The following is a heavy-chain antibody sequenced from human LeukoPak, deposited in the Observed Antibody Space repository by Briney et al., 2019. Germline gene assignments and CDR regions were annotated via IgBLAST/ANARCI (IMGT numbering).Heavy chain of an antibody. Sequence: SETLSLTCTVSGGSISSGGYYWSWIRRHPGKGLEWIGYIYYSGSTYYNPSLKSRVTISVDTSKNQFSLKLSSVTAADTAVYYCARSIYDRSGYYYYYNTYYFDYWGQGTLVTVSS. CDR2: IYYSGST. V-gene: IGHV4-31*03. CDR1: GGSISSGGYY. D-gene: IGHD3-22*01. CDR3: ARSIYDRSGYYYYYNTYYFDY. J-gene: IGHJ4*02.